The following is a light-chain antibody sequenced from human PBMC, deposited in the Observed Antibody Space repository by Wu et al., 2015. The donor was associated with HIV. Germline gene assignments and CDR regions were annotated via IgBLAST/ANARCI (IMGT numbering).Light chain of an antibody. J-gene: IGKJ1*01. V-gene: IGKV1-5*03. CDR2: KAS. CDR3: QQYYSYET. Sequence: DIQMTQSPSTLSASVGDRVTITCRASQSISSWLAWYQQKPGKAPNLLIYKASSLETGVPLRFSGSGSGTEFTLTINSLQPDDFATYYCQQYYSYETFGQGTKVE. CDR1: QSISSW.